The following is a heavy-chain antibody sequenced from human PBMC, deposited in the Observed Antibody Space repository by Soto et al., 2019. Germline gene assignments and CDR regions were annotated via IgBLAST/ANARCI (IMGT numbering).Heavy chain of an antibody. J-gene: IGHJ3*01. CDR1: GFIFNRFA. V-gene: IGHV3-30-3*01. D-gene: IGHD1-26*01. CDR3: ARGDVGAFHL. CDR2: ISFDGANK. Sequence: SLRLSCVASGFIFNRFAMHWVRQAPGKGLEWVAFISFDGANKYNADSVKGRFTISRDNSRSTVYLQMNSLRSEDTAVYYCARGDVGAFHLWGQGTMVTVS.